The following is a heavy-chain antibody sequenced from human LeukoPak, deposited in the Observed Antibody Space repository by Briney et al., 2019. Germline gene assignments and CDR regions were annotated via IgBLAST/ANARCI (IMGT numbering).Heavy chain of an antibody. CDR3: ARLGRAVAASDY. V-gene: IGHV5-51*01. D-gene: IGHD6-19*01. J-gene: IGHJ4*02. CDR1: GYSLSSYW. Sequence: GESPKISCKGSGYSLSSYWIGWVRQMPGKGLEWMGIIYPGDSDSRYSPSFQGQVTISADKSISTAYLQWSSLKASDTAMYYCARLGRAVAASDYWGQGTLVTVSS. CDR2: IYPGDSDS.